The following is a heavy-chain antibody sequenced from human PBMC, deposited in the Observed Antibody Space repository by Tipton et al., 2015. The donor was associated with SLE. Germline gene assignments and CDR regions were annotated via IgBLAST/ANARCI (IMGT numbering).Heavy chain of an antibody. CDR3: ASGGYGGNFLGWFDP. D-gene: IGHD4-23*01. CDR1: GLTVGTNY. J-gene: IGHJ5*02. Sequence: QLVQSGGGLIQPGGSLRLSCAASGLTVGTNYMHWVRQAPGKGLEWVSVLYRGGNTYYADSVKGRFTISRDNAKNALYMQVNSLRPEDTGVYYCASGGYGGNFLGWFDPWGQGTLVTVSS. V-gene: IGHV3-53*01. CDR2: LYRGGNT.